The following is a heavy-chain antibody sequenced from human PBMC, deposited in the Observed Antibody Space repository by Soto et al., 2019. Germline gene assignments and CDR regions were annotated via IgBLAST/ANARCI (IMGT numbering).Heavy chain of an antibody. Sequence: SDPLSLTCTFPGGSFIGGGYYKSWFRQHPGNDLDRNGYISYRGSTYYNPSLKSLVTISVDISNNQFSLTLTTLASADTAVDYCERADDSSGQEAFGFWGQVTLVTV. D-gene: IGHD3-22*01. CDR3: ERADDSSGQEAFGF. V-gene: IGHV4-31*01. CDR1: GGSFIGGGYY. CDR2: ISYRGST. J-gene: IGHJ3*01.